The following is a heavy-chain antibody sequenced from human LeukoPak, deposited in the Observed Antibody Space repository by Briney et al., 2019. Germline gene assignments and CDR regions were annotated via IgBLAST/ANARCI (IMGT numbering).Heavy chain of an antibody. J-gene: IGHJ3*02. D-gene: IGHD1-26*01. CDR2: INHGGST. CDR3: TQNIVGATWKGAFDI. V-gene: IGHV4-34*03. Sequence: PSETLSLTCAVYGGSFSGYYWSWIRQPPGKGLEWIGEINHGGSTNYNPSLKSRVTISVDTSKNQFSLKLSSVTAADTAVYYCTQNIVGATWKGAFDIWGQGTMVTVSS. CDR1: GGSFSGYY.